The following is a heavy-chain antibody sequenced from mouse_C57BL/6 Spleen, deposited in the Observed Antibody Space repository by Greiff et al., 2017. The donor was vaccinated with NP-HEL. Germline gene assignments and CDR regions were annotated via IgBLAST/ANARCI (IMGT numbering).Heavy chain of an antibody. Sequence: QVHVKQPGAELVKPGASVKLSCKASGYTFTSYWMHWVKQRPGQGLEWIGMIHPNSGSTNYNEKFKSKATLTVDKSSSTAYMQLSSLTSEDSAVYYCARGALRLFDYWGQGTTLTVSS. J-gene: IGHJ2*01. CDR3: ARGALRLFDY. CDR1: GYTFTSYW. CDR2: IHPNSGST. D-gene: IGHD1-1*01. V-gene: IGHV1-64*01.